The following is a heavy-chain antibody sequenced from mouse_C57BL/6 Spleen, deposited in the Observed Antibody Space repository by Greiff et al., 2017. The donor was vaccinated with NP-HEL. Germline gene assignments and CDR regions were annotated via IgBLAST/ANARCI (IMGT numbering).Heavy chain of an antibody. CDR2: INPNNGGT. J-gene: IGHJ1*03. CDR1: GYTFTDYN. Sequence: VQLKQSGPELVKPGASVKIPCKASGYTFTDYNMDWVKQSHGKSLEWIGDINPNNGGTIYNQKFKGKATLTVDKSSSTAYMELRSLTSEDTAVYYCARGYLYFDVWGTGTTVTVSS. V-gene: IGHV1-18*01. CDR3: ARGYLYFDV.